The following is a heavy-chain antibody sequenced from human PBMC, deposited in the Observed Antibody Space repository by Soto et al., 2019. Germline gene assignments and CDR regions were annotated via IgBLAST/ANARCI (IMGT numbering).Heavy chain of an antibody. D-gene: IGHD3-22*01. J-gene: IGHJ6*02. Sequence: GGSLRLSCAASGVIFSNYAMHWVRQAPGKGLEWVAVISYDGSNKYYADSVKGRFTISRHNSKNTLYLQMNSLRAEDTAIYYCARDPYYDSSGYLASNGMDVWGQGTTVTVSS. CDR1: GVIFSNYA. CDR3: ARDPYYDSSGYLASNGMDV. V-gene: IGHV3-30*03. CDR2: ISYDGSNK.